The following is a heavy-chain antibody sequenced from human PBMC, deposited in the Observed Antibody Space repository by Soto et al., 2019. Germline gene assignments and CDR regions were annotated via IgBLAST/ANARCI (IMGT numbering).Heavy chain of an antibody. CDR2: ISGSGGST. CDR3: STQLTPQSYYYTGMDV. J-gene: IGHJ6*02. V-gene: IGHV3-23*01. CDR1: GFTFSSYA. Sequence: PGGSLRLSCAASGFTFSSYAMSWVRQAPGKGLEWVSAISGSGGSTYYADSVKGRFTISRDNSKNTLYLQMNSLRAEDTAVYYFSTQLTPQSYYYTGMDVSSHWTTVIVSS. D-gene: IGHD1-1*01.